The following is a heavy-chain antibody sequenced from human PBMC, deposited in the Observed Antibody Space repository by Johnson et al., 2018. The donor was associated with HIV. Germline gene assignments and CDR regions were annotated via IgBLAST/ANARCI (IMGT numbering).Heavy chain of an antibody. CDR3: AKDQWSSSWTNDAFDF. CDR2: ISSSGSTI. J-gene: IGHJ3*01. V-gene: IGHV3-48*03. Sequence: VQLVESGGGLVQPGGSLRLSCAASGFTFSSYEMNWVRQAPGKGLEWVSYISSSGSTIYYADSVKGRFTISRDNAKNSLYLQMNSLRAEDTAVYYCAKDQWSSSWTNDAFDFWGQGTMVTVSS. CDR1: GFTFSSYE. D-gene: IGHD6-13*01.